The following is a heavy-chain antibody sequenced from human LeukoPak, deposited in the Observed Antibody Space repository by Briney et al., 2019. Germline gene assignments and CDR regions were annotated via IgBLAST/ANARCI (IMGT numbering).Heavy chain of an antibody. J-gene: IGHJ6*02. CDR2: IKSKTDGGTT. V-gene: IGHV3-15*01. CDR3: TTDRYGSGSYGDYYYYYGMDV. D-gene: IGHD3-10*01. CDR1: GFTFSNAW. Sequence: GGSLRLSCAASGFTFSNAWMSWVRQAPGKGLEWVGRIKSKTDGGTTDYAAPVKGRFTISRDDSKNTLYLQMNSLKTEVTAVYYCTTDRYGSGSYGDYYYYYGMDVWGQGTTVTVSS.